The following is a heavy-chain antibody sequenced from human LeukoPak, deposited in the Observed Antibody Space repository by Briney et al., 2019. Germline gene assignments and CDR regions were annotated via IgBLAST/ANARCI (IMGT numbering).Heavy chain of an antibody. Sequence: GGSLRLSCAASGFSSSNYAMSWVRQAPGKGLEWVSGISGSGGSTYYADSVKGRFTISRDNSKNTLYLQMNSLRAEDTAVYYCAKDHRQLVDYWGQGTLVTVSS. CDR1: GFSSSNYA. CDR2: ISGSGGST. J-gene: IGHJ4*02. D-gene: IGHD6-6*01. CDR3: AKDHRQLVDY. V-gene: IGHV3-23*01.